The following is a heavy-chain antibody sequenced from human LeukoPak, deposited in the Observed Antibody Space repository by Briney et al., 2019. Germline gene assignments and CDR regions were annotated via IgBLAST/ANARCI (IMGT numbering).Heavy chain of an antibody. CDR1: GGSISSGGYY. J-gene: IGHJ3*02. CDR3: ARGRATVVTPSDAFDI. CDR2: IYYSGST. Sequence: SETLSLTCTVSGGSISSGGYYWSWIRQHPGKGLGWIGYIYYSGSTYYNPSLKSRVTISVDTSKNQFSLKLSSVTAADTAVYYCARGRATVVTPSDAFDIWGQGTMVTVSS. V-gene: IGHV4-31*03. D-gene: IGHD4-23*01.